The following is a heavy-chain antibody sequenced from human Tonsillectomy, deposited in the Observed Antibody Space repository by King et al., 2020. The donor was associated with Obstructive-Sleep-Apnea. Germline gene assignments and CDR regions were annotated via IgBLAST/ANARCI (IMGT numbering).Heavy chain of an antibody. CDR2: IRDDGSNK. D-gene: IGHD2-21*01. CDR1: GFTFSSYG. V-gene: IGHV3-30*02. J-gene: IGHJ4*02. CDR3: AKDSSYCGGDCYSGVDY. Sequence: VQLVESGGGVVQPGGSLRLSCVASGFTFSSYGMQWVRQAPGRGLEWVAFIRDDGSNKYYAVSVKGRFTISRDNSKNTLHLQMNSLRDEDTAMYYCAKDSSYCGGDCYSGVDYWGQGTLVTVSS.